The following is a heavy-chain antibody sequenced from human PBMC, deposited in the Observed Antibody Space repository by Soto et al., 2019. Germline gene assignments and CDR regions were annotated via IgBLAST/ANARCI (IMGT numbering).Heavy chain of an antibody. CDR3: ARTSIAARHHYYYMDV. J-gene: IGHJ6*03. V-gene: IGHV4-39*01. CDR1: GGSISSSSYY. CDR2: IYYSGST. Sequence: SETLSLTCTVSGGSISSSSYYWGWIRQPPGKGLEWIGSIYYSGSTYYNPSLKSRVTISVDTSKNQFSLKLSSVTAADTAVYYCARTSIAARHHYYYMDVWGKGTTVTVSS. D-gene: IGHD6-6*01.